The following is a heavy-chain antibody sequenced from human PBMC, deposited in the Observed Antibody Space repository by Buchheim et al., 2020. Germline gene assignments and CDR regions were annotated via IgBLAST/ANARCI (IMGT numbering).Heavy chain of an antibody. J-gene: IGHJ4*02. CDR3: AREADDDYVWGSYRPLGY. V-gene: IGHV3-33*01. CDR2: IWYDGSNK. Sequence: QVQLVESGGGVVQPGRSLRLSCAASGFTFSSYGMHWVRQAPGKGLEWVAVIWYDGSNKYYADSVKGRFTISRDNSKNTLYLQMNSLRAEDTAVYYCAREADDDYVWGSYRPLGYWGQGTL. CDR1: GFTFSSYG. D-gene: IGHD3-16*02.